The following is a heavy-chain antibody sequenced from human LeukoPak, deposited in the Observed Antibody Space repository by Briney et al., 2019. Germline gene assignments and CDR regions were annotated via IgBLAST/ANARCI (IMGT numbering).Heavy chain of an antibody. Sequence: SETLSLTCAVYGGSFSGYYWSWIRQPPGKRLEWIGEINDSGSTNYNPSLKSRVTISVDTSKNQFSLKLSSVTAADTAVYYCARRYYYDSSSSPFDYWGQGTLVTVSS. J-gene: IGHJ4*02. CDR3: ARRYYYDSSSSPFDY. CDR1: GGSFSGYY. V-gene: IGHV4-34*01. CDR2: INDSGST. D-gene: IGHD3-22*01.